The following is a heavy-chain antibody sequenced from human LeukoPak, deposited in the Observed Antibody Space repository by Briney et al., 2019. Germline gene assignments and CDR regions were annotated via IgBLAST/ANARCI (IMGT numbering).Heavy chain of an antibody. CDR3: AISGGYSYGLNFDY. CDR2: IYYSGST. Sequence: SETLSLTCTVSGGSISSSSYYWGWIRQPPGKGLEWIGSIYYSGSTYYNPSLKSRVTISVDTSKNQFSLKLSSVTAADTAVYYCAISGGYSYGLNFDYWGQGTLVTVSS. V-gene: IGHV4-39*01. D-gene: IGHD5-18*01. J-gene: IGHJ4*02. CDR1: GGSISSSSYY.